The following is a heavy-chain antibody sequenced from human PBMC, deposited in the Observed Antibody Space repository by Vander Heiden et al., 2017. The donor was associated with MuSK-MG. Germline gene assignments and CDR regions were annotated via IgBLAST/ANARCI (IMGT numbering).Heavy chain of an antibody. D-gene: IGHD3-22*01. CDR2: IYYSGST. V-gene: IGHV4-59*01. CDR1: GGAISRYY. J-gene: IGHJ3*02. CDR3: AREAYYYDSSGYYANHAFDI. Sequence: QVQLQESGPGLVKPSETLSHTCTESGGAISRYYCSWIRQPPGKGLEWIGYIYYSGSTNYNPSLKSRVTISVDTSKNQFSLKLSSVTAADTAVYYCAREAYYYDSSGYYANHAFDIWGQGTMVTVSS.